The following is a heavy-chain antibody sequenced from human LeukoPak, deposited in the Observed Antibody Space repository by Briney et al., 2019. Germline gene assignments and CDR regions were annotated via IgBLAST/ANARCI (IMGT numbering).Heavy chain of an antibody. V-gene: IGHV4-39*07. CDR3: ARAPPYYDFWSGYPFYYYYYMDV. J-gene: IGHJ6*03. CDR1: GGSISSSSYY. Sequence: SETLSLTCAVSGGSISSSSYYWGWIRQPPGKGLKWIGSIYYSGSTYYNPSLKSRVTISVDTSKNQFSLKLSSVTAADTAVYYCARAPPYYDFWSGYPFYYYYYMDVWGKGTTVTVSS. D-gene: IGHD3-3*01. CDR2: IYYSGST.